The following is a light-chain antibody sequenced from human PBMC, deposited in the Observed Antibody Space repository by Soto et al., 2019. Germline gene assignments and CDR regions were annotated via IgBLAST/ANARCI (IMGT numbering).Light chain of an antibody. Sequence: DIVMTQSPLSLPVTPGEPASISCRSSQSLLHSNGYNYLNWFLQKPGQSPQLLIYLRSNRASGVPDRFSGSGSGTDFTLKISRVEAEYVGVYYCMQALQTPRYTFGQGTKLEIK. V-gene: IGKV2-28*01. CDR3: MQALQTPRYT. CDR2: LRS. CDR1: QSLLHSNGYNY. J-gene: IGKJ2*01.